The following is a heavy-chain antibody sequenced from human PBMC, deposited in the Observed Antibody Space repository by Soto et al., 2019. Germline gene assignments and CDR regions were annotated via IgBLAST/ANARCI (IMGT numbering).Heavy chain of an antibody. CDR2: VYYGGAIFYSGNI. Sequence: SETLSLTCTVSGDSIRSSNSHWGWTRQPPGKGLEYIGSVYYGGAIFYSGNIYYNPSLKSRVTISVDTSKDQFSLRLSSVTAADTGVYYCVRYDRINMKPYSPEGFHIWGHGTMVTVSS. CDR1: GDSIRSSNSH. CDR3: VRYDRINMKPYSPEGFHI. J-gene: IGHJ3*02. V-gene: IGHV4-39*01. D-gene: IGHD3-3*02.